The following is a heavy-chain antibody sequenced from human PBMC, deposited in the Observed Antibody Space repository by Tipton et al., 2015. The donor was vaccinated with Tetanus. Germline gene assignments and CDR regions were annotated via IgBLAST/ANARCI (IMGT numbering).Heavy chain of an antibody. CDR2: IYYSGST. Sequence: TLSLTCTVSGASFRNDGYYWSWVRQHPGRGLEWIGYIYYSGSTYYNPSLKSPVTISVDTSKNQFSLTVSSVTAADMAVYYCARVVPYYYDTSGHHGEYFQEWGQGTQVIVSS. V-gene: IGHV4-31*01. CDR3: ARVVPYYYDTSGHHGEYFQE. D-gene: IGHD3-22*01. CDR1: GASFRNDGYY. J-gene: IGHJ1*01.